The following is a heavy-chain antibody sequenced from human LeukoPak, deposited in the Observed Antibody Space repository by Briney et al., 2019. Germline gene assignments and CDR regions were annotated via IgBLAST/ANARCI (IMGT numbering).Heavy chain of an antibody. CDR2: IRYDGSNK. Sequence: GGSLRLSCAASGFTSSSYGMHWVRQAPGKGLEGVAFIRYDGSNKYYADSVKGRFTISRDNSKNTLYLQMNSLRAEDTAVYYCAKDDSSTSHYYYYYYMDVWGKGTTVTVSS. CDR1: GFTSSSYG. V-gene: IGHV3-30*02. J-gene: IGHJ6*03. D-gene: IGHD2-2*01. CDR3: AKDDSSTSHYYYYYYMDV.